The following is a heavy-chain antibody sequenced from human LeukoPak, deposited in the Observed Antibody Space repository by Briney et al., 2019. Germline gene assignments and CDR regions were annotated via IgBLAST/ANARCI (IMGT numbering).Heavy chain of an antibody. CDR2: IYYSGST. Sequence: SETLSLTCTVSGGSISSSSYYWGWIRQPPGKGLEWIGYIYYSGSTNYNPSLKSRVTTSVDTSKNQFSLKLSSVTAADTAVYYCARDQGYIDYWGQGTLVTVSS. CDR3: ARDQGYIDY. CDR1: GGSISSSSYY. V-gene: IGHV4-61*01. J-gene: IGHJ4*02.